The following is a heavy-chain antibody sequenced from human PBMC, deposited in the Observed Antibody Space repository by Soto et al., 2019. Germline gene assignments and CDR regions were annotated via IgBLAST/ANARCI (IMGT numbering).Heavy chain of an antibody. CDR2: IDPSDSYT. V-gene: IGHV5-10-1*03. CDR3: VRHGNGTPFYVDF. D-gene: IGHD1-1*01. Sequence: EVQLVQSGAEVKKPGESLRLSCQGSGYRFINYWISWVRQMPGKGLEWVGRIDPSDSYTVYSPSFQGHVTISIDTAINTAFLEWRSLQASDTAMYYCVRHGNGTPFYVDFWGRGTRVPVSS. CDR1: GYRFINYW. J-gene: IGHJ4*02.